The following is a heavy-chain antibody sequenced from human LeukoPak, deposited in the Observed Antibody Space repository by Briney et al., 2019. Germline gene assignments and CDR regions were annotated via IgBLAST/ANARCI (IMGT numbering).Heavy chain of an antibody. D-gene: IGHD6-13*01. CDR1: GFTFSSYT. CDR2: ISSSSTI. CDR3: ARARIAAAGTGTD. J-gene: IGHJ4*02. Sequence: GGSLRLSCSASGFTFSSYTMNWVRQAPGKGLEWVSYISSSSTIYYADSVKGRFTISRDNAKNSLYLQMNSLRAEDTAVYYCARARIAAAGTGTDWGQGTLVTVSS. V-gene: IGHV3-48*01.